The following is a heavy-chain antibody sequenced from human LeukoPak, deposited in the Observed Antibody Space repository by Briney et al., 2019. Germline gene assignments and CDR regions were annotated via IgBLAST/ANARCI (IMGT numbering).Heavy chain of an antibody. CDR2: ISWDSDNI. CDR1: GFSFQDSA. J-gene: IGHJ4*02. CDR3: AKEGSVCTNGICRYFDY. V-gene: IGHV3-9*01. D-gene: IGHD2-8*01. Sequence: PGGSLRLSCATSGFSFQDSAMPWVRQAPGKGLEWVSSISWDSDNIDYIDSAKGRFTISRDNAKHSLYLQMNSLRIEDTALYYCAKEGSVCTNGICRYFDYWGQGILVTVSS.